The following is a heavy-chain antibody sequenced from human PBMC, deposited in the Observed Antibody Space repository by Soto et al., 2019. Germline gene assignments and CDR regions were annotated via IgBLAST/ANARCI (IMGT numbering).Heavy chain of an antibody. Sequence: QVQLQQWGAGLLKPSETLSLSCAVYGASFSGYYWNWIRQPPGKGLEWIGEINQSGSTNYSPSLKTRVTVSVDTSQKQISLRLNSVPAADTAVYYCARRFSGTGRYFDYWGQGTLVTVSS. CDR1: GASFSGYY. J-gene: IGHJ4*02. CDR2: INQSGST. CDR3: ARRFSGTGRYFDY. V-gene: IGHV4-34*02. D-gene: IGHD1-1*01.